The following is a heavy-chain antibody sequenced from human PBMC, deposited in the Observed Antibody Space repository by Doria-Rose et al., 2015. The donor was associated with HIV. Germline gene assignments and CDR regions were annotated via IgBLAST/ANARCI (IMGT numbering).Heavy chain of an antibody. CDR2: LFSDDDR. V-gene: IGHV2-26*01. Sequence: QVTLKESGPVLVKPTETLTLTCTVSGVSLSSPGMGVSWIRQPPGKALEWLANLFSDDDRYYETSLKSRLTISRGTSNSQVVLTMTDMDPVDTATYYCARIKSSRWYHKYYFDFWGQGTLVIVS. CDR1: GVSLSSPGMG. D-gene: IGHD6-13*01. J-gene: IGHJ4*02. CDR3: ARIKSSRWYHKYYFDF.